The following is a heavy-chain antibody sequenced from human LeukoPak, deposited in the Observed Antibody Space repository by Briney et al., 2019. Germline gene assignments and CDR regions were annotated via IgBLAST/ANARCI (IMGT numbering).Heavy chain of an antibody. CDR3: ARPPHLDSSVGDY. CDR1: GGSISSSSYY. CDR2: IYYSGST. J-gene: IGHJ4*02. D-gene: IGHD3-22*01. V-gene: IGHV4-39*01. Sequence: SETLSLTCTVSGGSISSSSYYWGWIRQPPGKGLEWIGSIYYSGSTYYNPSLKSRVTISVDTSKNQFSLKLSSVTAADTAVYYCARPPHLDSSVGDYWGQGTLVTVPS.